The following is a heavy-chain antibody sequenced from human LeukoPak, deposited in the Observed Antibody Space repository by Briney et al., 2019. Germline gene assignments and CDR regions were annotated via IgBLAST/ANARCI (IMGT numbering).Heavy chain of an antibody. V-gene: IGHV4-59*12. CDR2: IYYSGST. J-gene: IGHJ4*02. Sequence: SETLSLTCTVSGGSISSYYWSWIRQPPGKGLEWIGYIYYSGSTNYNPSLKSRVTISVDKSKNQFSLKLSSVTAADTAVYYCARDRDGSGSYYHGGYYFDYWGQGTLVTVSS. CDR3: ARDRDGSGSYYHGGYYFDY. D-gene: IGHD3-10*01. CDR1: GGSISSYY.